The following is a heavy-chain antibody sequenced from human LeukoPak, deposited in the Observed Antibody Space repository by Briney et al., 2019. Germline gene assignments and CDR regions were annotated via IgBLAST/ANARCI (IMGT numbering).Heavy chain of an antibody. J-gene: IGHJ3*02. Sequence: PGGSLRLSCAASGFTFISYEMNWVRQAPGKGLVWVSRINSDGSSTSYADSVKGRFTIPRDNAKNTLYLQMNSLRAEDTACHYCARIHYGSLVVAFDISSQGTMVTVSS. V-gene: IGHV3-74*01. D-gene: IGHD3-10*01. CDR2: INSDGSST. CDR1: GFTFISYE. CDR3: ARIHYGSLVVAFDI.